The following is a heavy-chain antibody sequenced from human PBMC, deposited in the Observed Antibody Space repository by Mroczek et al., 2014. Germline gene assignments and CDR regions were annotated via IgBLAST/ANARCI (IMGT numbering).Heavy chain of an antibody. CDR3: TTDPFYDSSGYWYFDL. Sequence: EVQLLETGGGLVKPGGSLRLSCAASGFTFSNAWMSWVRQAPGKGLEWVGRIKSKTDGGTTDYAAPVKGRFTISRDDSKNTLYLQMNSLKTEDTAVYYCTTDPFYDSSGYWYFDLWGLAPWSLSPQ. CDR1: GFTFSNAW. D-gene: IGHD3-22*01. J-gene: IGHJ2*01. V-gene: IGHV3-15*01. CDR2: IKSKTDGGTT.